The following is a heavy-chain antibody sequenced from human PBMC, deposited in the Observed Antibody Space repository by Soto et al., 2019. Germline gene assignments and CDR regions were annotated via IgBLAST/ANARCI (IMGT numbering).Heavy chain of an antibody. CDR1: GYTFTSYY. J-gene: IGHJ6*02. D-gene: IGHD2-15*01. CDR2: INPSGGST. Sequence: GASVKVSCKASGYTFTSYYMHWVRQAPGQGLEWMGIINPSGGSTSYAQKFQGRVTMTRDTSTSTVYMELSSLRSEDTAVYYCARGPPGYCSGGSCYGANYYYGMDVWGQGTTVTVSS. CDR3: ARGPPGYCSGGSCYGANYYYGMDV. V-gene: IGHV1-46*03.